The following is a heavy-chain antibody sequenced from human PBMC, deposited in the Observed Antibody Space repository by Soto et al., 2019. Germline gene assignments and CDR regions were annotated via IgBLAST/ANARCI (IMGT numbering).Heavy chain of an antibody. V-gene: IGHV3-30*18. CDR3: AKDYDILTGYNPGLNDY. CDR2: ISYDGSNK. D-gene: IGHD3-9*01. J-gene: IGHJ4*02. Sequence: GGSLRLSCAASGFTFSSYGMHWVRQAPGKGLEWVAVISYDGSNKYYADSVKGRFTISRDNSKNTLYLQMNSLRAEDTAVYYCAKDYDILTGYNPGLNDYWGQGTLVTVSS. CDR1: GFTFSSYG.